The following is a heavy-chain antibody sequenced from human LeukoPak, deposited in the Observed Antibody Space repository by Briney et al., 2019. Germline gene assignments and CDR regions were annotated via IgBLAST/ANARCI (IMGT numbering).Heavy chain of an antibody. CDR3: ARCNAPYYYDSTGYYWFDL. J-gene: IGHJ5*02. CDR2: IYTSGST. CDR1: GDSITNFY. Sequence: SETLSLTCAVSGDSITNFYWSWIRQSPGKGLEWIGDIYTSGSTKYHPSLKSRATISVDTSKNQFSLILFSVTAADTAVYYCARCNAPYYYDSTGYYWFDLWGQGTLVTVSS. V-gene: IGHV4-4*09. D-gene: IGHD3-22*01.